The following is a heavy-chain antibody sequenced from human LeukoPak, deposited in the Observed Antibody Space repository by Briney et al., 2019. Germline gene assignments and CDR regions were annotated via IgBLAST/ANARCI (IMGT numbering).Heavy chain of an antibody. CDR2: ISSSSSYI. CDR1: GFTFSSYS. V-gene: IGHV3-21*01. D-gene: IGHD2-2*01. Sequence: GGSLRLSCAASGFTFSSYSTTWVRQAPGKGLEWVSSISSSSSYIYYADSVKGRFTISRDNAKNSLYLQMNSLRAEDTAVYYCARDRYCSSSSCYDEFGYWGQGTLVTVSS. CDR3: ARDRYCSSSSCYDEFGY. J-gene: IGHJ4*02.